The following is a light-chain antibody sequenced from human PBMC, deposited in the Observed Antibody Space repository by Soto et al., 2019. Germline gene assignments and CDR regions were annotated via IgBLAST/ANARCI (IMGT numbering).Light chain of an antibody. CDR1: TRCFGAYNY. CDR2: EVS. J-gene: IGLJ1*01. V-gene: IGLV2-14*01. Sequence: QAVVAHVSSGLASPGQSVPISSTGSTRCFGAYNYVSWYKPHPGQAPQLMIYEVSNRPSGVSNRFSGSKSGNTASLTISGLQSDVEGDYDCSSKTSSSDPVVLGTGTK. CDR3: SSKTSSSDPVV.